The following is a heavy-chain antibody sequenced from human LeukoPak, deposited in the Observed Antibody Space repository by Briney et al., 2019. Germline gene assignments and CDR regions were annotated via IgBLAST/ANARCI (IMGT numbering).Heavy chain of an antibody. CDR3: ASGESIVVVTAPYWPFDY. CDR1: GGSISSSSYY. V-gene: IGHV4-39*01. J-gene: IGHJ4*02. Sequence: SETLSLTGTVSGGSISSSSYYWGRIRQPPGKGLEWIGSIYYSGSTYYNPSLKSRVTISVDTSKNQFSLKLSSVTAADTAVYYCASGESIVVVTAPYWPFDYWGQGTLVTVSS. CDR2: IYYSGST. D-gene: IGHD2-21*02.